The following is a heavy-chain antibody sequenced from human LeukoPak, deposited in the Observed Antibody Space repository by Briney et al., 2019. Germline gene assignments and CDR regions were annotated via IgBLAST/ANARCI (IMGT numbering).Heavy chain of an antibody. J-gene: IGHJ6*02. D-gene: IGHD1-14*01. CDR2: VNPNSGNT. Sequence: ASVKVSCKASGYTFTSYDINWVRQATGQGLEWMGWVNPNSGNTGYAQKFQGRVTMTRNTSISTAYMELSSLRSEDTAVYYCAGGLPRPGYYYYGMDVWGQGTTVTVSS. CDR1: GYTFTSYD. V-gene: IGHV1-8*01. CDR3: AGGLPRPGYYYYGMDV.